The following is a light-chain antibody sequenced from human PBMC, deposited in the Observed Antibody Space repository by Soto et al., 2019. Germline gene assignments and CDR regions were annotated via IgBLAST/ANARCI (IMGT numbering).Light chain of an antibody. V-gene: IGLV1-40*01. CDR3: QSYDSSLNGYV. Sequence: QSVLTQPPSLSGAPGQRVTISCTGSSSNIGTDYDVHWYQQLPGTAPKLLIYDNSHRPSGVPDRFSGSKSGTSGSLAITGLQAEDEADYFCQSYDSSLNGYVFGTGTKLTVL. J-gene: IGLJ1*01. CDR2: DNS. CDR1: SSNIGTDYD.